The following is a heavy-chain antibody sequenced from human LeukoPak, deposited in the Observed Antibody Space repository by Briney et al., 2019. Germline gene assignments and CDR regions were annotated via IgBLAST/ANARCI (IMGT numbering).Heavy chain of an antibody. CDR1: GGTFSSYA. CDR3: ARAVVAATRTSQLDY. Sequence: AASVTVSFKASGGTFSSYAISWVRQAPGQGLEWMGGIIPIFGTANYAQKFQGRVTITADESTSTAYMELSSLRSEDTAVYYCARAVVAATRTSQLDYWGQGTLVTVSS. V-gene: IGHV1-69*01. J-gene: IGHJ4*02. CDR2: IIPIFGTA. D-gene: IGHD2-15*01.